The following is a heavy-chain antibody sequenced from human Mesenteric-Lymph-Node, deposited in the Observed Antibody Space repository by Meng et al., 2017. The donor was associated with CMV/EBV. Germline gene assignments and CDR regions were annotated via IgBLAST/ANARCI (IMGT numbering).Heavy chain of an antibody. J-gene: IGHJ4*02. V-gene: IGHV1-2*02. CDR3: ARYVGGTYSGFDY. D-gene: IGHD1-26*01. Sequence: KASGYIFTGYYVHWVRQAPGQGLEWMGCISPSDGGTNYAQKFQGRVTMTRDTSISTAYMEVSRLRSDDTAVYYCARYVGGTYSGFDYWGQATLVTVSS. CDR1: GYIFTGYY. CDR2: ISPSDGGT.